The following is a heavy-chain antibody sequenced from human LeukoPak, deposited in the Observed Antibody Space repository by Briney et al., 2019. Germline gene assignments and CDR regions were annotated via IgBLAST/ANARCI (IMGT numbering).Heavy chain of an antibody. Sequence: PSETLSLTCTVSGGSIRTNYWSWIRQPPGKGLEWIGYIYYTGSTNHNPSLKSRVTISVDTSKNQFSLNLSSVTAADTAVYYCARDLELERNRWNYFESWGQGTLVTVSS. CDR3: ARDLELERNRWNYFES. D-gene: IGHD1-1*01. V-gene: IGHV4-59*01. CDR2: IYYTGST. J-gene: IGHJ4*02. CDR1: GGSIRTNY.